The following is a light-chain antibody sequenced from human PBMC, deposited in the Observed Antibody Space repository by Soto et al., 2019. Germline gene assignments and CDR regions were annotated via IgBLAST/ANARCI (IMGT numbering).Light chain of an antibody. CDR2: DVS. CDR3: SSYTSSSTLYV. CDR1: SSDVGGYNY. Sequence: QSALTRPASVSGSPGQSITISCTGTSSDVGGYNYVSWYQQHPGKAPKLMIYDVSNRPSGVSNRFSGSKSGNTASLTISGLQAEDEAAYYCSSYTSSSTLYVFGTGTKVTVL. J-gene: IGLJ1*01. V-gene: IGLV2-14*01.